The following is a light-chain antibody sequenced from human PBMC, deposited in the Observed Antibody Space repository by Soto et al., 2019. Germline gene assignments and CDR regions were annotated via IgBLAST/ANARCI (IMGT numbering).Light chain of an antibody. V-gene: IGLV2-14*01. CDR1: SSDIGAYDY. CDR2: EVN. J-gene: IGLJ1*01. CDR3: FSFTTTSTHV. Sequence: QSSLTQPASLSGSPGQSITISCTGTSSDIGAYDYVSWFQQHPGKAPKLMISEVNNRPSGVSNRFSGSKSGNTAYLTISGLQAEDEAEYSCFSFTTTSTHVFGNGTKVTVL.